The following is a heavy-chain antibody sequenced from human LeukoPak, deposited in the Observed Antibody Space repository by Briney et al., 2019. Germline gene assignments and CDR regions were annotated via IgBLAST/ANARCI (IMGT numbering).Heavy chain of an antibody. CDR2: ISYDGSNK. J-gene: IGHJ6*02. V-gene: IGHV3-30*04. CDR1: GFTFSSYA. CDR3: ARDEPPYAPYYYNGMDV. D-gene: IGHD1-14*01. Sequence: PGGSLRLTCAASGFTFSSYAMHWVRQAPGKGLEWVAVISYDGSNKYYADSVKGRFTISRDNSKNTLYLQMNSLRAEDTAVYYCARDEPPYAPYYYNGMDVWGQGTTVTVSS.